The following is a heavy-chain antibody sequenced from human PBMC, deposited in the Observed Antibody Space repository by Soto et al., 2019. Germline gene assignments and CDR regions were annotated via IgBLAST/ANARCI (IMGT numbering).Heavy chain of an antibody. D-gene: IGHD2-21*01. CDR3: LREDWHRFDH. CDR2: ISGGASDK. V-gene: IGHV3-7*01. Sequence: EVQLVESGGGLVQPGGALRLSCEPSGFWFSAYWMSWVRQDPRKGMEWVATISGGASDKFYVDSVKRRCTIFRDDAKNSLYLQMNSLRDEDTAVYYCLREDWHRFDHWGQGTLVTVSS. CDR1: GFWFSAYW. J-gene: IGHJ4*02.